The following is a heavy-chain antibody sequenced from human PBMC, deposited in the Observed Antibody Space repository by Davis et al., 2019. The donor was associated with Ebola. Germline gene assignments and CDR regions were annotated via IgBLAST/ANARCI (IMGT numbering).Heavy chain of an antibody. D-gene: IGHD7-27*01. CDR1: GFTSSTHW. V-gene: IGHV3-7*04. CDR3: ARANWGSVDY. J-gene: IGHJ4*02. CDR2: LNQDGSET. Sequence: GESLKISCAASGFTSSTHWMSWVRQAPGMGLEWVANLNQDGSETYYVDSVKDRFTISRDNARNSVYLRLNGLRVEDTAVFYCARANWGSVDYWGQGTLVTVSS.